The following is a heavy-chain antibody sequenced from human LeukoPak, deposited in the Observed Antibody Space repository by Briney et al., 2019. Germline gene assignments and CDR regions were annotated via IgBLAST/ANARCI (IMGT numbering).Heavy chain of an antibody. CDR3: ARGMATIDGYYYYMDV. CDR2: ISSSSSYI. J-gene: IGHJ6*03. V-gene: IGHV3-21*01. CDR1: GFTFSSYS. Sequence: GGSLRLSCAASGFTFSSYSMNWVRQAPGKGLEWVSSISSSSSYIYYADSVKGRFTISRDNAKSSLYLQMNSLRAEDTAVYYCARGMATIDGYYYYMDVWGKGTTVTVSS. D-gene: IGHD5-24*01.